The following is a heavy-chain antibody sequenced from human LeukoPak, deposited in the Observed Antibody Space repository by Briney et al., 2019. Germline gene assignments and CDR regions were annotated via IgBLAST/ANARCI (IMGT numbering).Heavy chain of an antibody. D-gene: IGHD6-13*01. CDR3: AGDPYSSSWHYYFDY. J-gene: IGHJ4*02. Sequence: GGSLRLSCAASGFTFSSYGMHWVRQAPGKGLEWVAVIWYDGSNKYYADSVKGRFTISRDNSKNTLYLQMNSLRAEDTAVYYCAGDPYSSSWHYYFDYWGQGTLVTVSS. CDR2: IWYDGSNK. V-gene: IGHV3-33*01. CDR1: GFTFSSYG.